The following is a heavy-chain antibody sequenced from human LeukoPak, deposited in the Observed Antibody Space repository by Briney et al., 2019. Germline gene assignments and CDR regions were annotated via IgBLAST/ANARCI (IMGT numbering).Heavy chain of an antibody. J-gene: IGHJ4*02. V-gene: IGHV4-34*01. D-gene: IGHD6-6*01. CDR2: INHSGST. CDR3: ARSHEAALFDY. CDR1: GGSFSVYY. Sequence: PSETLSLTCAVYGGSFSVYYWSWIRQPPGKGLEWIGEINHSGSTNYNPSLKSRVTISVDTSKNQFSLKLSSVTAADTAVYYCARSHEAALFDYWGQGTLVTVSS.